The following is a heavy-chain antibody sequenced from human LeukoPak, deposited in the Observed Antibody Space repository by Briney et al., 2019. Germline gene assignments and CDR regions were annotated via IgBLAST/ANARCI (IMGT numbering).Heavy chain of an antibody. J-gene: IGHJ3*02. CDR3: ARGNSGYDYAFDI. Sequence: PSETLSLTCTVSGDSISTYYWTWIRQPPGKGLEWIGYISDSGSTNYNPSLKSRVIISVDTSKNQISLKLSSVTAADTAVYYCARGNSGYDYAFDIWGQGTMVSVSS. V-gene: IGHV4-59*01. CDR1: GDSISTYY. D-gene: IGHD5-12*01. CDR2: ISDSGST.